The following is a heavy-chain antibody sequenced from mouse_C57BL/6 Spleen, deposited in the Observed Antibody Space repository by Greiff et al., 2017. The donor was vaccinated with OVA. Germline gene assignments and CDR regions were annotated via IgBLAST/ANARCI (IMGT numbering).Heavy chain of an antibody. D-gene: IGHD1-1*01. CDR2: ISYDGSN. Sequence: VQLKESGPGLVKPSQSLSLTCSVTGYSITSGYYWNWIRQFPGNKLEWMGYISYDGSNNYNPSLKNRISITRDTSKNQFFLKLNSVTTEDTATYYCARDRDYYLYYFDYWGQGTTLTVSS. CDR1: GYSITSGYY. V-gene: IGHV3-6*01. J-gene: IGHJ2*01. CDR3: ARDRDYYLYYFDY.